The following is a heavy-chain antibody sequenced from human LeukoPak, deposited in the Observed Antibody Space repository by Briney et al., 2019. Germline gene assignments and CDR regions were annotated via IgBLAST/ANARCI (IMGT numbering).Heavy chain of an antibody. CDR1: GFALGSNY. Sequence: GGSLRLSCVASGFALGSNYMSWVRQAPGKGLEWVSLIYSGGAIRYADSVKGRFTISRDSSKNTLYLQVSSLRPEDTAVYYCVPKGTEGYWGQGTLVTVSS. J-gene: IGHJ4*02. CDR3: VPKGTEGY. CDR2: IYSGGAI. V-gene: IGHV3-53*05.